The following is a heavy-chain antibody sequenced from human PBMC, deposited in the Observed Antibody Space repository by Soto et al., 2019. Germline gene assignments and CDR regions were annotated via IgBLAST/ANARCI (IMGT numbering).Heavy chain of an antibody. CDR1: GFTFSSYG. CDR2: ISYDGSNK. Sequence: ESGGGVVQPGRSLRLSCAASGFTFSSYGMHWVRQAPGKGLEWVAVISYDGSNKYYADSVKGRFTISRDNSKNTLYLQMNSLRAEDTAVYYCAKDPVADDYYYYGMDVWGQGTTVTVSS. CDR3: AKDPVADDYYYYGMDV. J-gene: IGHJ6*02. V-gene: IGHV3-30*18. D-gene: IGHD6-19*01.